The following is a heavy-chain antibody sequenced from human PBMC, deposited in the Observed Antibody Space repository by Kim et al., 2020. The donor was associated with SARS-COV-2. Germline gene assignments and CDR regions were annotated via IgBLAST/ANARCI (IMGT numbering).Heavy chain of an antibody. CDR3: AGVSLTGLPTGFDY. J-gene: IGHJ4*02. D-gene: IGHD1-20*01. Sequence: ARSVRGRFTISRDNAKNSLYLQMNSLRAEDTAVYYCAGVSLTGLPTGFDYWGQGTLVTVSS. V-gene: IGHV3-21*01.